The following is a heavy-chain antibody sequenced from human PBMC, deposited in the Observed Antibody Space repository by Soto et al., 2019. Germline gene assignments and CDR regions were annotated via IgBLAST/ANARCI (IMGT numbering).Heavy chain of an antibody. CDR3: ASSHYYDSSGYYYYYGMDV. J-gene: IGHJ6*02. CDR2: ISSSGSTI. CDR1: GFTFSSYE. D-gene: IGHD3-22*01. Sequence: PGGSLRLSCAASGFTFSSYEMNWVRQAPGKGLEWVSYISSSGSTIYYADSVKGRFTISRDNAKNSLYLQMNSLRAEDTAVYYCASSHYYDSSGYYYYYGMDVWGQGTTVTVSS. V-gene: IGHV3-48*03.